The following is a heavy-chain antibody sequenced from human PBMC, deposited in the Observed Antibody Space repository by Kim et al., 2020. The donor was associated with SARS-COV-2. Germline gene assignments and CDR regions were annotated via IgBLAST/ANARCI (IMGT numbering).Heavy chain of an antibody. CDR3: ARVRYGLGGSIFDY. CDR1: GGTFSSYA. Sequence: SVKVSCKASGGTFSSYAISWVRQAPGQGLEWMGGIIPIFGTANYAQKFQGRVTITADESTSTAYMELSSLRSEDTAVYYCARVRYGLGGSIFDYWGQGTLVTVSS. D-gene: IGHD2-15*01. J-gene: IGHJ4*02. CDR2: IIPIFGTA. V-gene: IGHV1-69*13.